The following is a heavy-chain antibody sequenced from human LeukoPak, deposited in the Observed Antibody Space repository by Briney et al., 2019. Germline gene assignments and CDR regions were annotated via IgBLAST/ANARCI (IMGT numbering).Heavy chain of an antibody. J-gene: IGHJ6*03. D-gene: IGHD1-1*01. CDR3: ARGVSGTVARRYYYYMDV. Sequence: SETLSLTCAVYGGSFSGYYWSWIRQPPGKGLEWIGEINHSGSTNYNPSLKSRVTISVDTSKNQFSLKLSSVTAADTAVYYCARGVSGTVARRYYYYMDVWGKGTTVTVSS. CDR1: GGSFSGYY. CDR2: INHSGST. V-gene: IGHV4-34*01.